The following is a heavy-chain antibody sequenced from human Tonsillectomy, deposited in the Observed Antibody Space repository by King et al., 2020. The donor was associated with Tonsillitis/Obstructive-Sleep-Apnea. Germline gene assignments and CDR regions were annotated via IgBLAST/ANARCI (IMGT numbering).Heavy chain of an antibody. Sequence: VQLQQWGAGLLKPSETLSLTCAVYGGSFSGYYWSWIRQPPGKGLEWIGEINHSGSTNYNPSLKSRVTISVDTSKNQFSLKRSSVTAADTAVYYCASSVAMMAGGYWGQGTLVTVSS. CDR2: INHSGST. V-gene: IGHV4-34*01. CDR1: GGSFSGYY. D-gene: IGHD5-12*01. J-gene: IGHJ4*02. CDR3: ASSVAMMAGGY.